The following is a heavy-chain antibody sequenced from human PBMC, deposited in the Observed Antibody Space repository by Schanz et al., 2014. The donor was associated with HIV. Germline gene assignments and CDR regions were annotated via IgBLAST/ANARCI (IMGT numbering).Heavy chain of an antibody. Sequence: VQLVESGGGVVQPGKSLRLSCTASGFTFSSYAMSWVRQAPGKGLEWVSLITGSGGNTYYAGSLKGRFTISRDNSKNTVYLQMHSLRAEDTATYYCARGRGTYNSGYYDPPEFWGQGTLVTVSS. CDR1: GFTFSSYA. CDR3: ARGRGTYNSGYYDPPEF. J-gene: IGHJ4*02. D-gene: IGHD3-22*01. V-gene: IGHV3-23*04. CDR2: ITGSGGNT.